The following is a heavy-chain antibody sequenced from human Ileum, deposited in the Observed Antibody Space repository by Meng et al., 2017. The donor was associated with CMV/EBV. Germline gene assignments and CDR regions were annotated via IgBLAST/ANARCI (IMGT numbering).Heavy chain of an antibody. CDR2: IKQDGSEK. V-gene: IGHV3-7*01. Sequence: GESLKISCAASGFTFSSYWMSWVRQAPGKGLEWVANIKQDGSEKYYVDSVKGRFTISRDNAKNSLYLQMNRLRAEDTAVYYCARDAYGMDVWGQGTTVTVSS. J-gene: IGHJ6*02. CDR3: ARDAYGMDV. CDR1: GFTFSSYW.